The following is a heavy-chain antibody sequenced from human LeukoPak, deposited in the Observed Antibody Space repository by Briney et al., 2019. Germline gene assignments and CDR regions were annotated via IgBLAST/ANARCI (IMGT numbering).Heavy chain of an antibody. CDR1: GFTFSRFG. CDR3: ARWDYSAAARRSGDYSMDV. V-gene: IGHV3-33*01. J-gene: IGHJ6*02. D-gene: IGHD3-3*01. CDR2: IWYDGGNK. Sequence: GGSLRLSCAASGFTFSRFGMHWVRQAPGTGLEWVAVIWYDGGNKYYADSVKGRFTISRDNPKNTVYLEMNSLRVEDTAVYYCARWDYSAAARRSGDYSMDVWGQGTTVTVPS.